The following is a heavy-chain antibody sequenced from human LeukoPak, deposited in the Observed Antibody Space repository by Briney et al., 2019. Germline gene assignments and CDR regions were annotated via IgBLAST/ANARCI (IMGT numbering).Heavy chain of an antibody. V-gene: IGHV4-59*01. D-gene: IGHD6-19*01. CDR3: GALAARRYYFDY. CDR1: GGSISSYY. J-gene: IGHJ4*02. CDR2: VYYSGTT. Sequence: PSETLSLTCTVSGGSISSYYWSWIRQPPGKGLEWIGYVYYSGTTNYNSSLKSRVTISVDTSKNQFSLKVSSVTAADTAVYYCGALAARRYYFDYWGQGALVTVSS.